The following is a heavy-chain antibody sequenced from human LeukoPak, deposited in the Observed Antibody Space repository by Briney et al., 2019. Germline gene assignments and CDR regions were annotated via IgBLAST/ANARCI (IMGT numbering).Heavy chain of an antibody. CDR2: IHYSGST. CDR1: GGSISSGDYY. D-gene: IGHD5-18*01. CDR3: ARDGYSYGYGWDYYMDV. V-gene: IGHV4-30-4*08. J-gene: IGHJ6*03. Sequence: PSQTLSLTCTVSGGSISSGDYYWSWIRQPPGKGLEWIGYIHYSGSTYYNPSLKSRVTISVDTSKNQFSLKLSSVTAADTAVYYCARDGYSYGYGWDYYMDVWGKGTTVTVSS.